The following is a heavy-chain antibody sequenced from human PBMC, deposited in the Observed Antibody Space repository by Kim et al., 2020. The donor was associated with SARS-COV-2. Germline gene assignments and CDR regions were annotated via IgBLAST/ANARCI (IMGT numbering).Heavy chain of an antibody. CDR2: IDTNTGNP. CDR3: ARDIYVSQSFPLNY. Sequence: ASVKVSCKTSGYTFTTYAICWLRQAPGQGPEWMGWIDTNTGNPTYVQGFRGRFVFSVDTSVSTAYLEISSLKIEDTAVCYCARDIYVSQSFPLNYWGQGTLVTVSS. V-gene: IGHV7-4-1*02. J-gene: IGHJ4*02. D-gene: IGHD3-10*01. CDR1: GYTFTTYA.